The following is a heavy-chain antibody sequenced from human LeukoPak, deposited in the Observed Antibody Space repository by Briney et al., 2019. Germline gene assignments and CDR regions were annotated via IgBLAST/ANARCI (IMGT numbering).Heavy chain of an antibody. CDR1: GGSISSYY. J-gene: IGHJ2*01. V-gene: IGHV4-59*01. CDR3: ARDLAHGSNSYWYFDL. CDR2: IYYSGST. Sequence: DPSEALSLTCTVSGGSISSYYRNWIRQPPGKGLEWIAYIYYSGSTKYNPSLKSRVTISIDTSKNQFSLKLSSVTAADTAVYYCARDLAHGSNSYWYFDLWGRGTLVTVSS. D-gene: IGHD4-23*01.